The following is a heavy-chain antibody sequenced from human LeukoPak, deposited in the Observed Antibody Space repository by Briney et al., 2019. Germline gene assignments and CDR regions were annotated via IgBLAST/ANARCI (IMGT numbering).Heavy chain of an antibody. CDR3: AKEIGRTDTAKVD. CDR1: GFTFSSYA. Sequence: GGSLRLSCAASGFTFSSYAMSWVRQVPGKGLEWVSAISPSGANTYYADSVRGRFTISRDNSKNTLYLEMNSLRAEDTATYYCAKEIGRTDTAKVDWGQGTLVTVSP. CDR2: ISPSGANT. D-gene: IGHD5-18*01. V-gene: IGHV3-23*01. J-gene: IGHJ4*02.